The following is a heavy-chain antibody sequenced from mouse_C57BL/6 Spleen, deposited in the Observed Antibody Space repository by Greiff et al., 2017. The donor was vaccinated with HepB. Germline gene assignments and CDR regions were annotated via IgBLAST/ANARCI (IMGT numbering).Heavy chain of an antibody. CDR1: GYAFSSSW. Sequence: VHLVESGPELVKPGASVKISCKASGYAFSSSWMNWVKQRPGKGLEWIGRIYPGDGDTNYNGKFKGKATLTADKSSSTAYMQLSSLTSEDSAVYFCARWGDLLPWFAYWGQGTLVTVSA. D-gene: IGHD5-5*01. V-gene: IGHV1-82*01. CDR2: IYPGDGDT. J-gene: IGHJ3*01. CDR3: ARWGDLLPWFAY.